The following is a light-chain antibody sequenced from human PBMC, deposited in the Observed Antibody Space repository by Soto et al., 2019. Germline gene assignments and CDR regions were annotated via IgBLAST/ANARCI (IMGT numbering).Light chain of an antibody. CDR3: QQYVSSPLT. V-gene: IGKV3-20*01. J-gene: IGKJ4*01. CDR1: QSVNSKY. CDR2: GTS. Sequence: EIVLTQSPATLSLSPGERATLSCRASQSVNSKYLAWYQQKPGRAPSLLIYGTSSRATGIPDRFSGSGSGTDFTLTVIRLEPEDFAVYYCQQYVSSPLTFGGGTKVEIK.